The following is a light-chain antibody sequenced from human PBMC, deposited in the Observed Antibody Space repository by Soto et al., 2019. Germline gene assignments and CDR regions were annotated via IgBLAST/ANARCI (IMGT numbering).Light chain of an antibody. CDR3: SSYTSSSTLQVV. Sequence: QSALTQPASVSGSPGQWITISCTGTSSDVGGYNYVSWYQQHPAKAPKLMIYDVSNRPSGVSNRFSGSKSANTASLTISGLQAEDDAYYYCSSYTSSSTLQVVFGGSTKLTVL. J-gene: IGLJ2*01. CDR1: SSDVGGYNY. CDR2: DVS. V-gene: IGLV2-14*03.